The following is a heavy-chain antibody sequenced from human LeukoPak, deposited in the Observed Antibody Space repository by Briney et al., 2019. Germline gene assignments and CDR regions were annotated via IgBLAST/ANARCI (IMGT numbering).Heavy chain of an antibody. J-gene: IGHJ4*02. V-gene: IGHV3-48*02. CDR3: ARDHLYSFDY. Sequence: GRSLRLSCAASGVTFSTYNMNWGRKAPGQRLEWVSFISSGSEIIYYADSVKGRFTVSRDNAKNSLYLQMSSLRDEDTAVYFCARDHLYSFDYWGQGTVVTVSS. CDR1: GVTFSTYN. CDR2: ISSGSEII.